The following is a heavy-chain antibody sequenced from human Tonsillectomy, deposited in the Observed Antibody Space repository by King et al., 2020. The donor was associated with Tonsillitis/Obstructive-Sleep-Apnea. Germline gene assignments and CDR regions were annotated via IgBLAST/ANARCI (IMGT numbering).Heavy chain of an antibody. CDR2: INPSGGSI. CDR3: ARDESLPDGGALAWMFDP. V-gene: IGHV1-46*01. CDR1: GYTFINYY. J-gene: IGHJ5*02. D-gene: IGHD3-16*01. Sequence: QLVQSGAEVKKPGASVKVSCKASGYTFINYYIHWVRQAPGQGLEWMGIINPSGGSISYAQKFQGRFTMTRDTSTSTLYMELSSLRSDDTAVYYCARDESLPDGGALAWMFDPWGQGTLVTVSS.